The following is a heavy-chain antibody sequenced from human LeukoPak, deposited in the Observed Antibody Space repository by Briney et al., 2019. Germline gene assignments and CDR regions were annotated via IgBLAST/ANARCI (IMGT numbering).Heavy chain of an antibody. CDR3: ASSGSYRFDY. CDR2: ITASGTAM. Sequence: GGSLRLFCAASGFTFSSYSMNWVRQAPGKGLEWVSHITASGTAMFYADSVKGRFTISRDNAKNSLYSQMNSLRDEDTAVYYCASSGSYRFDYWGQGTLVTVSS. CDR1: GFTFSSYS. J-gene: IGHJ4*02. V-gene: IGHV3-48*02. D-gene: IGHD1-26*01.